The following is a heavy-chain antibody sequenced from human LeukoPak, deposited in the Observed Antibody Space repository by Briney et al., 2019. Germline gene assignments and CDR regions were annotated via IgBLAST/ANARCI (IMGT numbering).Heavy chain of an antibody. Sequence: GESLKISCKGSGYSFTSYWIGWVRQMPGKGLEWMGIIYPGDSDTRYSPSFQGQVTISADKSISTAYLQWSSVRASDTALYYCARVVYDSSARCFDIWGQGTMVTVSS. CDR1: GYSFTSYW. CDR2: IYPGDSDT. V-gene: IGHV5-51*01. D-gene: IGHD3-22*01. J-gene: IGHJ3*02. CDR3: ARVVYDSSARCFDI.